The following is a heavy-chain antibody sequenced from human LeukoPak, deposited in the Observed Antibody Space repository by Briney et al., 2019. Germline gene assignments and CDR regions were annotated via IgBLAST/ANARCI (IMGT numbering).Heavy chain of an antibody. CDR2: IGYSAGDT. J-gene: IGHJ4*02. CDR3: AKDDDGHHHGVDH. CDR1: GFTVSSYA. Sequence: GGSLRLSCAASGFTVSSYAMTWVRQAPGKGLEWVSAIGYSAGDTYYADSVKGRFTNSRDNSMNTLYLQMSSLRADDTALYYCAKDDDGHHHGVDHWGQGALVTVCS. V-gene: IGHV3-23*01. D-gene: IGHD4-17*01.